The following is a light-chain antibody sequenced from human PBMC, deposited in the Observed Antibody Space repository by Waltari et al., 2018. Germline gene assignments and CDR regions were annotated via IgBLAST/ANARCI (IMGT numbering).Light chain of an antibody. CDR2: GAS. CDR3: QQYGSSPYT. CDR1: QRVSSDS. Sequence: ELVLTHSPDTLALSPGERATPSCRASQRVSSDSLAWYQQKHGQAPRLLIYGASSRATGIPDRFSGSGSGTDFTLTVSRLEPEDFAVYYCQQYGSSPYTFGQGTKVDIK. J-gene: IGKJ2*01. V-gene: IGKV3-20*01.